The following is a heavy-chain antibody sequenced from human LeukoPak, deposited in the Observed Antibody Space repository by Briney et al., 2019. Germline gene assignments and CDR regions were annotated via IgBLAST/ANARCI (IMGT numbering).Heavy chain of an antibody. CDR3: ARGQTDTAMFAYYYYYMDV. Sequence: GGSLRLSCAASGFTFSSYWMSWVRQAPGKGLEWVANIKQDGSEKYYVDSVKGRFTISRDNAKNSLYLQMNSLRAEDTAVYYCARGQTDTAMFAYYYYYMDVWGKGTTVTVSS. J-gene: IGHJ6*03. CDR1: GFTFSSYW. V-gene: IGHV3-7*01. CDR2: IKQDGSEK. D-gene: IGHD5-18*01.